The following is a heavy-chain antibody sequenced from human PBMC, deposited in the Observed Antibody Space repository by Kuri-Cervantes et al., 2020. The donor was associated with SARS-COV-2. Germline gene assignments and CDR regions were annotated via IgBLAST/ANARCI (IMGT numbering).Heavy chain of an antibody. CDR1: GFTFSSYS. CDR3: TTGTTVTTPLDY. J-gene: IGHJ4*02. D-gene: IGHD4-17*01. V-gene: IGHV3-21*03. CDR2: ISSSSYI. Sequence: GESLKISCAASGFTFSSYSMNWVRQAPGKGLEWVSSISSSSYIYYADSVKGRFTISRDNAKNSLYLQMNSLKTEDTAVYYCTTGTTVTTPLDYWGQGTLVTVSS.